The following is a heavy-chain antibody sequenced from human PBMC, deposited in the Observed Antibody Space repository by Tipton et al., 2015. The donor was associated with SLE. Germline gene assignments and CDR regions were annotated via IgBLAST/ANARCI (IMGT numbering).Heavy chain of an antibody. CDR2: INHSGST. CDR1: GGSFSGYY. Sequence: TLSLTCAVYGGSFSGYYWSWIRQTPGKGLEWIGEINHSGSTNYNPSLKSRVTISVDTSKNQFSLKLSSVTAADTAVYYCARLDTLDAFDVWGQGTMVTVSS. J-gene: IGHJ3*01. V-gene: IGHV4-34*09. CDR3: ARLDTLDAFDV. D-gene: IGHD5-18*01.